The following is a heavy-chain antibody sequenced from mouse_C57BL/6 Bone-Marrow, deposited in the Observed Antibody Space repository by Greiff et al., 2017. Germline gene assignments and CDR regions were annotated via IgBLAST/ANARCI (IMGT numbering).Heavy chain of an antibody. D-gene: IGHD1-1*01. V-gene: IGHV3-6*01. CDR2: ISYDGSN. CDR3: ARFTTVVAEYFDV. J-gene: IGHJ1*03. CDR1: GYSITSGYY. Sequence: LMESGPGLVKPSQSLSLTCSVTGYSITSGYYWNWIRQFPGNKLEWMGYISYDGSNNYNPSLKNRISITRDTSKNQFFLKLNSVTTEDTATYYCARFTTVVAEYFDVWGTGTTVTVSS.